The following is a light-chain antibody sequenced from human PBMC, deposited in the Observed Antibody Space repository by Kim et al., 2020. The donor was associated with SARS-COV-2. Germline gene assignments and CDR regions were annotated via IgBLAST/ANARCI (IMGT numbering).Light chain of an antibody. J-gene: IGKJ4*01. CDR1: QSVSSY. CDR3: QHRNIWPLT. V-gene: IGKV3-11*01. CDR2: GAS. Sequence: EIVLTQSPATLSLSPGERATLSCRASQSVSSYLAWYQQKPGQAPRLVIYGASNRATGIPARFSGSGSVTDFTLTISSLEPEDFAVYYCQHRNIWPLTFGGGTKVDIK.